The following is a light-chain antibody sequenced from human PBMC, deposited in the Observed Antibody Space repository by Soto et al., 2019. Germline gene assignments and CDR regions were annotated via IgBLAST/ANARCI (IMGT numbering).Light chain of an antibody. CDR3: QKYEASPWT. J-gene: IGKJ1*01. CDR2: DTS. V-gene: IGKV3-20*01. Sequence: EIVLTQSPATLSLSPGERATLTCRASQSVSNFLAWYQHKPGQAPRLLIYDTSSRATGIPDRFSGSGSGTDFTRTISRLEPDDFAVYYCQKYEASPWTFGQGTKADIK. CDR1: QSVSNF.